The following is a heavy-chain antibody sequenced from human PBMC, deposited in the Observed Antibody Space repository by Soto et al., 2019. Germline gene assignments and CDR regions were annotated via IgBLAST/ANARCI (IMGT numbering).Heavy chain of an antibody. D-gene: IGHD1-1*01. Sequence: ASVKVSCTASGYTFTSYGISWVRQAPGQGLEWMGWISAYNGNTNYAQKLQGRVTMTTDTSTSTAYMELRSLRSDDTAVYYCARVGVQLGYYYYGMDVWGQGTTVTVSS. J-gene: IGHJ6*02. CDR3: ARVGVQLGYYYYGMDV. V-gene: IGHV1-18*01. CDR1: GYTFTSYG. CDR2: ISAYNGNT.